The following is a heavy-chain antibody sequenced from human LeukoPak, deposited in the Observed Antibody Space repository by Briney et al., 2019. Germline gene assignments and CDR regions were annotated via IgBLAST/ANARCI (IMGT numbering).Heavy chain of an antibody. D-gene: IGHD6-13*01. Sequence: ASVKVSCKASGYTFTSYDINWVRQATGQGLEWMRWMNPNSGNTGYAQKFQGRVTITRNTSISTAYMELSSLRSEDTAVYYCARKVTSSSWYGYWFDPWGQGTLVTVSS. CDR3: ARKVTSSSWYGYWFDP. CDR2: MNPNSGNT. J-gene: IGHJ5*02. CDR1: GYTFTSYD. V-gene: IGHV1-8*03.